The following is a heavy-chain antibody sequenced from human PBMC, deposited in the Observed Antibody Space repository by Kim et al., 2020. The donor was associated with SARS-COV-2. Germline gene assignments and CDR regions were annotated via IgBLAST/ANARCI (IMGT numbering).Heavy chain of an antibody. CDR2: MYYGRNP. J-gene: IGHJ2*01. Sequence: SETLSLTCFVSGGPISSSSYYWAWFRQPPGMGLEWIANMYYGRNPYYNESLQSRATISVYTSDKQFSLTLRSVTAADTAVYYCARGRKESYRTSPDCFD. V-gene: IGHV4-39*07. D-gene: IGHD1-26*01. CDR1: GGPISSSSYY. CDR3: ARGRKESYRTSPDCFD.